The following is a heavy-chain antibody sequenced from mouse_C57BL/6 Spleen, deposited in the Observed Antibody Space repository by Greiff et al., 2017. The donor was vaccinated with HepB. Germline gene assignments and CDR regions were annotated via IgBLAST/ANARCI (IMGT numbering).Heavy chain of an antibody. V-gene: IGHV1-61*01. J-gene: IGHJ2*01. CDR1: GYTFTSYW. Sequence: QVQLQQPGAELVRPGSSVKLSCKASGYTFTSYWMDWVKQRPGQGLEWIGNIYPSDSETHYNQKFKDKATLTVDKSSSTAYMQLSSLTSEDSAVYYCARPYLGYLDYWGQGTTLTVSS. D-gene: IGHD6-5*01. CDR2: IYPSDSET. CDR3: ARPYLGYLDY.